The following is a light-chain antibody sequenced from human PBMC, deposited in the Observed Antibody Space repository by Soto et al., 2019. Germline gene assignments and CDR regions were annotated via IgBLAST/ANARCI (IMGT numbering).Light chain of an antibody. Sequence: DIQMTQSPSSLSASVGDRVTITCRASQGISNYLAWYQQQPGKVPKLLIYVASTLQSGVPSRFSGSGSGPDFTLTISSLQPEDVATYYCQKYNSAPWTFGQGTKVESK. CDR3: QKYNSAPWT. CDR1: QGISNY. V-gene: IGKV1-27*01. CDR2: VAS. J-gene: IGKJ1*01.